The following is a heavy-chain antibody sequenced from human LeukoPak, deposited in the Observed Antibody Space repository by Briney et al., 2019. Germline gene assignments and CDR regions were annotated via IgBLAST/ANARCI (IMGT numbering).Heavy chain of an antibody. CDR2: LYYSGST. CDR3: ARQTSRYSSSWYSFDY. V-gene: IGHV4-39*01. CDR1: GGSFSSSSYY. Sequence: SETLSLTCTVSGGSFSSSSYYWGWIRQPPGKGLEWIGSLYYSGSTYYNPSLKSRATISVDTSRNQFSLKLSSVTAADTAVYYCARQTSRYSSSWYSFDYWGQGTLVTVSS. D-gene: IGHD6-13*01. J-gene: IGHJ4*02.